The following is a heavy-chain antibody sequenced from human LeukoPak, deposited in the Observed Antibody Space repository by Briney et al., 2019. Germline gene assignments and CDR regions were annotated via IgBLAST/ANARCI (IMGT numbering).Heavy chain of an antibody. CDR1: GYSISSGYY. J-gene: IGHJ5*02. Sequence: SETLSLTCAVSGYSISSGYYWGWIRQPPGKGLVWIGSIYHSGSTYYNPSLKSRVTISVDTSKNQFSLKLSSVTAADTAVYYCARGGTGNWFDPWGQGTLVTVSS. D-gene: IGHD1-1*01. CDR2: IYHSGST. CDR3: ARGGTGNWFDP. V-gene: IGHV4-38-2*01.